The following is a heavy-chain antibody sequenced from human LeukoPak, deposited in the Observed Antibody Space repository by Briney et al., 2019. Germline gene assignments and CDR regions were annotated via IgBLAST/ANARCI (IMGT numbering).Heavy chain of an antibody. CDR3: ARDRNDYGDYVFDY. CDR2: IIPIFGTA. D-gene: IGHD4-17*01. CDR1: GGTFSSYA. V-gene: IGHV1-69*06. J-gene: IGHJ4*02. Sequence: SVKVSCKASGGTFSSYAISWVRQAPGQGLEWMGGIIPIFGTANYAQKFQGRVTITADKSTSTAYMELSSLRSEDTAVYYCARDRNDYGDYVFDYWGQGALVTVSS.